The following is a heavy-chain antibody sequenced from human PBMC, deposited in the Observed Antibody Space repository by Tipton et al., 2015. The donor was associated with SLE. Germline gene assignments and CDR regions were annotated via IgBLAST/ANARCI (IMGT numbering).Heavy chain of an antibody. V-gene: IGHV4-31*03. J-gene: IGHJ3*02. CDR3: ARSGYSSGWYRGRFDI. CDR1: GGSISGYY. Sequence: TLSLTCTVSGGSISGYYWSWIRQHPGKGLEWIGYIYYSGSTYYNPSLKSRVTISVDTSKNQFFLRLRSVTAADTAVYYCARSGYSSGWYRGRFDIWGQGTMVTVSS. D-gene: IGHD6-19*01. CDR2: IYYSGST.